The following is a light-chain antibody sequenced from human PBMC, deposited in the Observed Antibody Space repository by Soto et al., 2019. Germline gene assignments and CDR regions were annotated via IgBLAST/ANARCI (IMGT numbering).Light chain of an antibody. CDR1: SSDVGGYNY. J-gene: IGLJ3*02. V-gene: IGLV2-14*01. CDR2: QVT. CDR3: SSYTSSITWV. Sequence: QSAPTQPASVSGSPGQSITISCTGTSSDVGGYNYVSWYQQHPGKAPKLVISQVTNRPSGVSNRFSGSKSGNTASLTISGLQAEDEADYYCSSYTSSITWVFGVGTKLPVL.